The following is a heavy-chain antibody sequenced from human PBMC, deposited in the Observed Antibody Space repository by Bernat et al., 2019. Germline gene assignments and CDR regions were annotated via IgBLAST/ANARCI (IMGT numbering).Heavy chain of an antibody. D-gene: IGHD2-8*01. CDR1: GFTFSSYA. CDR2: ISYDGSNK. CDR3: ARDININYLDY. Sequence: QVQLVESGGGVVQPGRSLRLSCAASGFTFSSYAMHWVRQAPGKGLEWVAVISYDGSNKYYADSVKGRFTISRDNSKNTLYLQMNSLRAEDTAVYSCARDININYLDYWGQGTLVTVSS. J-gene: IGHJ4*02. V-gene: IGHV3-30-3*01.